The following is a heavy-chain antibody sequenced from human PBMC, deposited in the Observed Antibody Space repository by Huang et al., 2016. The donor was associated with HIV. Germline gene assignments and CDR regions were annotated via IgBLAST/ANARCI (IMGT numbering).Heavy chain of an antibody. D-gene: IGHD7-27*01. Sequence: EVQLVESGGGLVQPGGSLRLSCVASRFTFSSFTMSWFRQAPGKGLEGVSYISSASSNIYYADSVKGRFTISRDNAKKSLYLQMNSLRAEDTAVYYCARNSPGLYYYYHMDVWGKGTAVTVSS. V-gene: IGHV3-48*01. J-gene: IGHJ6*03. CDR1: RFTFSSFT. CDR3: ARNSPGLYYYYHMDV. CDR2: ISSASSNI.